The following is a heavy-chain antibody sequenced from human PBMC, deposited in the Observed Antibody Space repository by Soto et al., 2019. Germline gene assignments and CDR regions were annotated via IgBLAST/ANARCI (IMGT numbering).Heavy chain of an antibody. Sequence: SETLSLTCTVSGASIRSSAYWGWIRQPPGKGLEWIGSIYSIGNTYYNPSLKSGVTISADTSKNQFSLNLISVTAADTAVYYCRRSSRYSKDVWSQGITDIVSS. J-gene: IGHJ6*02. D-gene: IGHD6-19*01. CDR2: IYSIGNT. CDR3: RRSSRYSKDV. V-gene: IGHV4-39*01. CDR1: GASIRSSAY.